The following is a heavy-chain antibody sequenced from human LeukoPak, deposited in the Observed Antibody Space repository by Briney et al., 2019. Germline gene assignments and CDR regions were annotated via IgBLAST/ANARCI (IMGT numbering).Heavy chain of an antibody. D-gene: IGHD3-3*01. J-gene: IGHJ4*02. CDR2: ISGSGGST. V-gene: IGHV3-23*01. CDR3: AKGKRITIFGVVTPRGPPDY. Sequence: PGGSLRLSCAASGFTFSSYAMSWVRQAPGKGLEWVSAISGSGGSTYYADSVKGRFTISRDNSKNTLYLQMNSLRAEDTAVYYCAKGKRITIFGVVTPRGPPDYWGQGTLVTVSS. CDR1: GFTFSSYA.